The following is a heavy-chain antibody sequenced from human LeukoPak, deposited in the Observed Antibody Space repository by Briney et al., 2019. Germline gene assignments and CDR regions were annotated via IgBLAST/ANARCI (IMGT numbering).Heavy chain of an antibody. V-gene: IGHV3-23*01. J-gene: IGHJ4*02. Sequence: GGSLRLSCAASGFTFSSYSVSWVRQAPGKGLECVSGISGSGGSTYYADSVKGRFTISRDNSKNTLYLQMNSLRTEEMAVYYCAKTPKIRGVSNFDYWGQGTLSPSPQ. D-gene: IGHD3-10*01. CDR1: GFTFSSYS. CDR2: ISGSGGST. CDR3: AKTPKIRGVSNFDY.